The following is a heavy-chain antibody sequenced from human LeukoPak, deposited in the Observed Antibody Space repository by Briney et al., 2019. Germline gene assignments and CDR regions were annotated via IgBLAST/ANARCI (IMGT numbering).Heavy chain of an antibody. D-gene: IGHD3-3*01. CDR3: ARGSGFWSGLYFDY. CDR2: INHSGST. Sequence: SETLSLTCTVSGGSISSYYWSWIRQPPGKGLEWIGEINHSGSTNYNPSLKSRVTISVDTSKNQFSLKLSSVTAADTAVYYCARGSGFWSGLYFDYWGQGTLVTVSS. J-gene: IGHJ4*02. V-gene: IGHV4-34*01. CDR1: GGSISSYY.